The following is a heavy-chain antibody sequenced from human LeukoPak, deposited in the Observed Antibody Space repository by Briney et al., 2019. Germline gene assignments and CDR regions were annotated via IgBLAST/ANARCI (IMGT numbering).Heavy chain of an antibody. V-gene: IGHV1-18*01. Sequence: AAGKVSCKASGYTFTSYGISWVRQAPGQGLEGMGWISAYNGNTHYAQKLQGRVTMTTDTSTSTAYMDLRSLRADETAVYYCARDDSNYPYYFDYWGQGTLVTVSS. CDR1: GYTFTSYG. J-gene: IGHJ4*02. D-gene: IGHD4-11*01. CDR3: ARDDSNYPYYFDY. CDR2: ISAYNGNT.